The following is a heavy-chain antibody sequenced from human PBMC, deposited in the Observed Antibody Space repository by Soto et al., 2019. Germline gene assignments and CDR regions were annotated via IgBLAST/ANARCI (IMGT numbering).Heavy chain of an antibody. CDR3: ASKRLYFYGLDV. J-gene: IGHJ6*02. CDR2: IMQDGSDK. V-gene: IGHV3-7*01. CDR1: RFSLSTSW. Sequence: PGGSLRLSCTASRFSLSTSWMTWVRQAPGKGLEWVANIMQDGSDKYYVDSVKGRFTISRDNAKNSLYLQMTSLRAEDTAVYYCASKRLYFYGLDVWGQGTTVTVSS.